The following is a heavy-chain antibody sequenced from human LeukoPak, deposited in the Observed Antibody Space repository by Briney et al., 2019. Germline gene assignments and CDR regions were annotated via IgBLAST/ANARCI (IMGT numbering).Heavy chain of an antibody. Sequence: PSETLSLTCTVSGGSISSYYWSWIRQPPGKGLKWIGYIYYSGSTNYNPSLKSRVTISVDTSKNQFSLKLSSVTAADTAVYYCARRVVVVPAASYYYYYYYMDVWGKGTTVTVSS. CDR1: GGSISSYY. CDR2: IYYSGST. D-gene: IGHD2-2*01. V-gene: IGHV4-59*08. J-gene: IGHJ6*03. CDR3: ARRVVVVPAASYYYYYYYMDV.